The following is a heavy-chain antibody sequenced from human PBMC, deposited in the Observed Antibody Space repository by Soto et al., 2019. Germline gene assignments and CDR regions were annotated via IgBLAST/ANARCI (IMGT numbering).Heavy chain of an antibody. CDR2: VYYNGRA. D-gene: IGHD2-2*01. CDR3: ARHPTILPLPVYAPHYFNY. V-gene: IGHV4-39*01. J-gene: IGHJ4*02. CDR1: GDSISSPTFY. Sequence: PSETLSLTCIVSGDSISSPTFYWGWIRQPPGKGLEWIGSVYYNGRAHYNPSLRSRVTISVDTSENHFSLSLNSVTAADTAMYYCARHPTILPLPVYAPHYFNYWGQGALDTVSS.